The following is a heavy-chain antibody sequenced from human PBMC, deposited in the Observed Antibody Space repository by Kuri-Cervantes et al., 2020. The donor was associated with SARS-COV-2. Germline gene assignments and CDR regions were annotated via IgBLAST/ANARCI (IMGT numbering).Heavy chain of an antibody. CDR1: GGSISRSNYY. D-gene: IGHD6-13*01. V-gene: IGHV4-39*07. J-gene: IGHJ4*02. Sequence: SETLSLTCTVSGGSISRSNYYWGWIRQPPGKGLEWIGSIYSSGRTYYNPSLKSRVTISVDTSKNQFSLKLSSVTAADTAVYYCARGVSPGIAAAGTGDYWGQGTLVTVSS. CDR3: ARGVSPGIAAAGTGDY. CDR2: IYSSGRT.